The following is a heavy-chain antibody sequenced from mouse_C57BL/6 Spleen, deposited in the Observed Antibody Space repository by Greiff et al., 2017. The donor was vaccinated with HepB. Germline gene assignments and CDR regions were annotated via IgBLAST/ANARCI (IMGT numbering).Heavy chain of an antibody. CDR2: INPNNGGT. J-gene: IGHJ1*03. V-gene: IGHV1-26*01. D-gene: IGHD2-3*01. CDR1: GYSFTDYY. Sequence: EVQLQQSGPELVKPGASVKISCKASGYSFTDYYMNWVKQSHGKSLEWIGDINPNNGGTSYNQKFKGKATLTVDKSSSTAYMELRSLTSEDSAVYYCARGGYYVGWYFDVWGTGTTVTVSS. CDR3: ARGGYYVGWYFDV.